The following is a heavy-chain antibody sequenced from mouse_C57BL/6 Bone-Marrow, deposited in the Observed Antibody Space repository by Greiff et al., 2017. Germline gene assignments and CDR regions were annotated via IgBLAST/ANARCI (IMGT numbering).Heavy chain of an antibody. CDR1: GFTFSDYY. V-gene: IGHV5-12*01. J-gene: IGHJ1*03. CDR2: ISNGGGST. CDR3: ARLGDYGSSYDWYFDV. Sequence: EVKVEESGGGLVQPGGSLKLSCAASGFTFSDYYMYWVRQTPEKRLEWVAYISNGGGSTYYPDTVKGRFTISRDNAKNTLYLQMSRLKSEDTAMYYCARLGDYGSSYDWYFDVWGTGTTVTVSS. D-gene: IGHD1-1*01.